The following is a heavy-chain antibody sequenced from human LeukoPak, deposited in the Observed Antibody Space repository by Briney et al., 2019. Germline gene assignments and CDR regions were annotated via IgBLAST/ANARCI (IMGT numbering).Heavy chain of an antibody. J-gene: IGHJ6*02. CDR3: ARDCLSDSSGWYPVPHGMDV. D-gene: IGHD6-19*01. Sequence: GGSLRLSCAASGFTFSNYGMHWVRQAPGKGLEWVAVIWYDGSHKYYADSVKGRFTISRDNAKNSLYLQMNSLRAEDTAVYYCARDCLSDSSGWYPVPHGMDVWGQGTTVTVSS. CDR1: GFTFSNYG. CDR2: IWYDGSHK. V-gene: IGHV3-33*08.